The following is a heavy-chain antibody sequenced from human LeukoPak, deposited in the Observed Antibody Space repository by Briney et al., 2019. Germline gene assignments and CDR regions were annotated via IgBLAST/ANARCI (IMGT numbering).Heavy chain of an antibody. CDR2: ISGSGGST. V-gene: IGHV3-23*01. CDR1: GFTFSSYA. Sequence: PGGSLRLSCVASGFTFSSYAMSWVRQAPGKGLEWVSSISGSGGSTYYADSVKGRFTTSRDNPKNTLYLQMNSLRAEDTAVYYCAKTVATIRPSYFDYWGQGTLVTVSS. CDR3: AKTVATIRPSYFDY. J-gene: IGHJ4*02. D-gene: IGHD5-12*01.